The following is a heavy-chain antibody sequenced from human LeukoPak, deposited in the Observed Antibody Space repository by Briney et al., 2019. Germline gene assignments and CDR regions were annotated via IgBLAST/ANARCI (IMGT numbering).Heavy chain of an antibody. CDR1: GFTFSSYE. Sequence: PGGSLRLSCAASGFTFSSYEMNWVRQAPGKGLEWVSYISSSGSTIYYADSVKGRFTISRDNAKNSLYLQMNSLRAEDTAVYYCARPPPGSGYYYNFDYWGQGTLVTVSS. J-gene: IGHJ4*02. D-gene: IGHD3-22*01. V-gene: IGHV3-48*03. CDR2: ISSSGSTI. CDR3: ARPPPGSGYYYNFDY.